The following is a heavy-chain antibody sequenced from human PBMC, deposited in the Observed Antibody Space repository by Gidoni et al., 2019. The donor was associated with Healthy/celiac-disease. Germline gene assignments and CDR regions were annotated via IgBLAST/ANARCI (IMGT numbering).Heavy chain of an antibody. CDR1: GFIFSSYS. V-gene: IGHV3-21*01. CDR2: ISSSSSYI. D-gene: IGHD6-13*01. Sequence: EVQLVESGGGLVKPGGSLRLSCAASGFIFSSYSMNWVRQAPGKGPEWVSSISSSSSYIYYADSVKGRFTISRDNAKDSLYLQMNSLGAEDTAVYYCARDDGAAAAGHFDYWGQGTLVTVSS. J-gene: IGHJ4*02. CDR3: ARDDGAAAAGHFDY.